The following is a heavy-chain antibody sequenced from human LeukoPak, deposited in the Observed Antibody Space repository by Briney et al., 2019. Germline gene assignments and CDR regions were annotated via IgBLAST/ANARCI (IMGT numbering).Heavy chain of an antibody. CDR2: ISYDGSNK. J-gene: IGHJ4*02. V-gene: IGHV3-30-3*01. CDR3: ARDFLGGADY. Sequence: GGSLRLPCAASGFTFSSYAMHWVRQAPGKGLEWVAVISYDGSNKYYADSVKGRFTISRDNSKNTLYLQMNSLRAEDTAVYYCARDFLGGADYWGQGTLVTVSS. D-gene: IGHD1-26*01. CDR1: GFTFSSYA.